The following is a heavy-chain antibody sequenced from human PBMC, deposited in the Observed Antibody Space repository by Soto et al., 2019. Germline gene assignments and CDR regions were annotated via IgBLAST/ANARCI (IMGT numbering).Heavy chain of an antibody. J-gene: IGHJ6*02. CDR3: ARVVGIFGVVINESYYYYYGMDV. D-gene: IGHD3-3*01. Sequence: ASVKVSCKASGYTFTSYGISWVRQAPGQGLEWMGWISAYNGNTNYAQKLQGRVTMTTDTSTSTAYMELRSLRSDDTAVYYCARVVGIFGVVINESYYYYYGMDVSGQSTTATVYS. CDR2: ISAYNGNT. V-gene: IGHV1-18*04. CDR1: GYTFTSYG.